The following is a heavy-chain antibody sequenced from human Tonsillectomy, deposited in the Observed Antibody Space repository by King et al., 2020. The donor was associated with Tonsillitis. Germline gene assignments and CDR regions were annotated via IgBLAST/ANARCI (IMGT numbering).Heavy chain of an antibody. Sequence: QMQLQESGPGLVKPSETLSLTCTVSGGSISSYYWSWIRQPPGKGLEWIGYIYDSGSTNYNPSLKSRGTISVDTSKNQLSLKLSSLTAADTAVYYCARGSNIAAAGTGYYFDYWGQGTLVTVSS. CDR3: ARGSNIAAAGTGYYFDY. J-gene: IGHJ4*02. CDR1: GGSISSYY. CDR2: IYDSGST. V-gene: IGHV4-59*01. D-gene: IGHD6-13*01.